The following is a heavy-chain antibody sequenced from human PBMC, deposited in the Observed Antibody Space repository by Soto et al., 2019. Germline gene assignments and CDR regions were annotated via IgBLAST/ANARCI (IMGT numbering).Heavy chain of an antibody. D-gene: IGHD3-10*01. CDR3: ARELFGRSVWFDP. CDR2: IFYSGSS. CDR1: GGSISTYY. V-gene: IGHV4-59*01. J-gene: IGHJ5*02. Sequence: SETLSLTCTVSGGSISTYYWTWIRQPPGKNLEWIGDIFYSGSSNYNPSLMSRVTISVDTSRNQFSLKLSSVTAADTAVYYCARELFGRSVWFDPWGQGTLVTVSS.